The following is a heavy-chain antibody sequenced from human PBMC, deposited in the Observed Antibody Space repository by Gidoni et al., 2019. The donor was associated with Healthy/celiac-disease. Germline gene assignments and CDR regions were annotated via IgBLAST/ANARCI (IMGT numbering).Heavy chain of an antibody. CDR1: GFPFSSYG. CDR2: IWYDGRNK. D-gene: IGHD1-26*01. CDR3: ASDSGSYRGSFDY. V-gene: IGHV3-33*01. J-gene: IGHJ4*02. Sequence: QVQLVESGGGVVQPGRSLRLSCAASGFPFSSYGMPWVRQAPGKGLGGVAVIWYDGRNKDYADSGKGRFTISRDNSKNTLYLQMNSLRAEDTAVYYCASDSGSYRGSFDYWGQGTLVTVSS.